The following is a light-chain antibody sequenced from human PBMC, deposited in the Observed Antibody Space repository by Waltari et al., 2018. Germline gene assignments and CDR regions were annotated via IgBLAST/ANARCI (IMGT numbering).Light chain of an antibody. Sequence: QSVLTQPPSASGTPGQRVTISCSGSSSNIGSNPVNWYQQLPGTAPKLLIYTNKRRPSGGPDRFSGSKSGTSASLAISGLQSEDEAHYYCATWDDSLNGNVFGSGTKVIVL. J-gene: IGLJ6*01. CDR3: ATWDDSLNGNV. CDR2: TNK. V-gene: IGLV1-44*01. CDR1: SSNIGSNP.